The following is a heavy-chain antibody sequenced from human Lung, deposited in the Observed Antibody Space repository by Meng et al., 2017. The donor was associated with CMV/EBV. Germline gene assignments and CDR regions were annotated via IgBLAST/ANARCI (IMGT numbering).Heavy chain of an antibody. J-gene: IGHJ6*02. CDR2: IYYSGST. V-gene: IGHV4-59*01. Sequence: SETLSLXCTVSGGSISSYYWSWIRQPPGKGLEWIGYIYYSGSTNYNPSLKSRVTISVDTSKNQFSLKLSSVTAADTAVYYCARGSGFWTSGGMDVWGQGATVTVSS. D-gene: IGHD3/OR15-3a*01. CDR3: ARGSGFWTSGGMDV. CDR1: GGSISSYY.